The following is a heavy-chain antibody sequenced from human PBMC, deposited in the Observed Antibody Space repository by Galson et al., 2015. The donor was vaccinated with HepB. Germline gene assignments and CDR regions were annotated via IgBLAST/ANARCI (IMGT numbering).Heavy chain of an antibody. J-gene: IGHJ5*02. Sequence: SVKVSCKASGYTFTSYYMHWVRQAPGQGLEWMGIINPSGGSTSYAQKFQGRVTMTRDTSTSTVYMKLSNLRSEDTAVYYCARDLKSTSDNVSGYYYVLGSCGQGTLVTVPS. CDR2: INPSGGST. CDR1: GYTFTSYY. V-gene: IGHV1-46*01. CDR3: ARDLKSTSDNVSGYYYVLGS. D-gene: IGHD3-22*01.